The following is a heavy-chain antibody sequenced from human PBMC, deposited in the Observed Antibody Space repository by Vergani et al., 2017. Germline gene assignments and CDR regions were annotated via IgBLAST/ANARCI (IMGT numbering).Heavy chain of an antibody. V-gene: IGHV3-53*04. CDR2: IFSGGST. CDR1: GFTVSSNY. J-gene: IGHJ4*02. CDR3: ARDTFYSGFDY. D-gene: IGHD1-26*01. Sequence: EVQLVESGGGLVQPGGSLRLSCAASGFTVSSNYMSWVRQAPGKGLEWVSVIFSGGSTYYADSVKGRFTISRHNSKNTLYLQMNGLRAEDTAVYYCARDTFYSGFDYWGQGTLVTGSS.